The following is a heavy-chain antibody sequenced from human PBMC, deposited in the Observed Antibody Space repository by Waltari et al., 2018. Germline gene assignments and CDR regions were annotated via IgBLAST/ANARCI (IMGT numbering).Heavy chain of an antibody. J-gene: IGHJ3*02. V-gene: IGHV1-69*12. CDR3: ARRKLGFAFDM. CDR1: GGSFGSCS. CDR2: SIPIFGTP. D-gene: IGHD6-13*01. Sequence: QVHLVQSAAEVKKPGSSMKISCKASGGSFGSCSIDGVRQAAGQGLEWLGGSIPIFGTPQYAQRFQGRLILTADESTTTAHLELSGLRSDETAIYYCARRKLGFAFDMWGQGTLVTVSS.